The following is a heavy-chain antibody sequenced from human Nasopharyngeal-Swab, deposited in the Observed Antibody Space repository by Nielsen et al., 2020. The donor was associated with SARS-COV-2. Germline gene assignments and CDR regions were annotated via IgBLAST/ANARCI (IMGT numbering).Heavy chain of an antibody. J-gene: IGHJ5*02. Sequence: ASVRVSCKASGYTFTGYYMHWVRQAPGQGLEWMGRINPNSGGTNYAQKFQGRVTMTTDTSISTAYMEVSSLRSDDTAVYYCAREISRTTSWFDPWGQGTLVTVSS. V-gene: IGHV1-2*06. CDR1: GYTFTGYY. CDR2: INPNSGGT. CDR3: AREISRTTSWFDP. D-gene: IGHD1-7*01.